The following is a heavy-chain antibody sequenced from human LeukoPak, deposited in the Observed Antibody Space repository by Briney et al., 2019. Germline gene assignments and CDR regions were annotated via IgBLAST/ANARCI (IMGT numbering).Heavy chain of an antibody. CDR2: ISSSSSTI. CDR1: GFTFSIYS. D-gene: IGHD1-26*01. Sequence: GGSLRLSCAASGFTFSIYSMNWVRQAPGKGLEWVSYISSSSSTIYYADSVKGRFTISRDNAKNTLYLQMNSLIAEDTAVYYCATSIVGVDYWGQGTLVTVSS. V-gene: IGHV3-48*04. CDR3: ATSIVGVDY. J-gene: IGHJ4*02.